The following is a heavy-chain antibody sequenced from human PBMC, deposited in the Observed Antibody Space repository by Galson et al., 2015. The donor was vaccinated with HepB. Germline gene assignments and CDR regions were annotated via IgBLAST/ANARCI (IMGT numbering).Heavy chain of an antibody. CDR3: ARGWDSGSYASYFDY. Sequence: SLRLSCAASGFRFSNYAMHWVRQAPGKGLEWVAIISYDGSDEYYADSVKGRFTISRDNSKNTLYLQMNSLRLEDTALYYCARGWDSGSYASYFDYWGQGTLVTVSS. CDR1: GFRFSNYA. CDR2: ISYDGSDE. D-gene: IGHD1-26*01. V-gene: IGHV3-30*04. J-gene: IGHJ4*02.